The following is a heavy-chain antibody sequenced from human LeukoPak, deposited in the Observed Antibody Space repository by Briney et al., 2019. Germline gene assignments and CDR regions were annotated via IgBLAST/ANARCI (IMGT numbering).Heavy chain of an antibody. CDR2: ISSSSSYI. D-gene: IGHD3-10*02. Sequence: TGGSLRLSCAASGFTFSSYSMNWVRQAPGKGLEWVSSISSSSSYIYYADSVKGRFTISRDNAKNSLYLQMNSLRAEDTAVYYCAELGITMIGGVWGKGTTATISS. V-gene: IGHV3-21*01. CDR1: GFTFSSYS. CDR3: AELGITMIGGV. J-gene: IGHJ6*04.